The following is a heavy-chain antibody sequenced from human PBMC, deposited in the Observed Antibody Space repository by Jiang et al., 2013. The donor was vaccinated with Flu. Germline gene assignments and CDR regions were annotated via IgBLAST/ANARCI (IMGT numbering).Heavy chain of an antibody. CDR3: ARVGFVSGNYYSDY. CDR1: GGSINSYY. D-gene: IGHD1-26*01. Sequence: LLKPSETLSLTCTVSGGSINSYYWSWIRQPPGKGLEWIGYIYYSGSTKYNPSLKSRVTISVDTSKNQFSLKLSSVTAADTAVYYCARVGFVSGNYYSDYWGQGTLVTVSS. V-gene: IGHV4-59*01. CDR2: IYYSGST. J-gene: IGHJ4*02.